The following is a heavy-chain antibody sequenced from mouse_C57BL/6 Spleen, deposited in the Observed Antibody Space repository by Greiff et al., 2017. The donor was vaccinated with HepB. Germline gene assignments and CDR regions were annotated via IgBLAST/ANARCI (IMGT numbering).Heavy chain of an antibody. J-gene: IGHJ4*01. V-gene: IGHV1-82*01. CDR1: GYAFSSSW. CDR3: ARRALYDGYLDY. D-gene: IGHD2-3*01. Sequence: QVQLQQSGPELVKPGASVKISCKASGYAFSSSWMNWVKQRPGKGLEWIGRIYPGDGDTNYNGKFKGKATLTADKSSSTAYMQLSSLTSEDSAVYFCARRALYDGYLDYGGQGTSVTVSS. CDR2: IYPGDGDT.